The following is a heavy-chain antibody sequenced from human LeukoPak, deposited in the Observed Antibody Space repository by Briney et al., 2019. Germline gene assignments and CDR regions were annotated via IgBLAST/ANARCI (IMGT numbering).Heavy chain of an antibody. Sequence: GASVRVSCKASGYAFNIHDINWVRQATGQGLEWMGWMNPDSGNTGFAQKFQGRVTMTRNTSITTAYMELSSLRFEDTAVYYCAVHLPGDYLDRWGQGTLVTVSS. CDR2: MNPDSGNT. CDR3: AVHLPGDYLDR. J-gene: IGHJ4*02. CDR1: GYAFNIHD. V-gene: IGHV1-8*01.